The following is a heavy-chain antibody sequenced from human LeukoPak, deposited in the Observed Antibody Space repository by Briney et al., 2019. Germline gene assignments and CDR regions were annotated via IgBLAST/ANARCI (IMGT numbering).Heavy chain of an antibody. V-gene: IGHV3-23*01. CDR3: VQMAPYCGGDCYFDS. J-gene: IGHJ4*02. D-gene: IGHD2-21*02. CDR1: GFTFSNYA. Sequence: GGSLRLSCAASGFTFSNYAMSWVRQSPGKGLEWVSAISGGGFGTYYADSVKGRFAISRDNPKNTLYLQTNSLRADDTAVYYCVQMAPYCGGDCYFDSWGQGTLVTVSS. CDR2: ISGGGFGT.